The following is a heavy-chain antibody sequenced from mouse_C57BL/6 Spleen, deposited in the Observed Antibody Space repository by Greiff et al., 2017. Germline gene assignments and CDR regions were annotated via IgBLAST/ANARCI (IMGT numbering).Heavy chain of an antibody. CDR1: GFTFTDYY. V-gene: IGHV7-3*01. CDR3: ARYYHYGSSYNAMDY. CDR2: IRNKANGYTT. D-gene: IGHD1-1*01. Sequence: DVMLVESGGGLVQPGGSLSFSCAASGFTFTDYYMSWVRQPPGKALEWLGFIRNKANGYTTEYSASVKGRFTISRATSQSILYLQMNALRAEDSATYYCARYYHYGSSYNAMDYWGQGTSVTVSS. J-gene: IGHJ4*01.